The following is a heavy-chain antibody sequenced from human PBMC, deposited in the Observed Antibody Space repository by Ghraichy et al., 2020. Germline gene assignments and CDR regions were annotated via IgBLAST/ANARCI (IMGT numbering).Heavy chain of an antibody. CDR1: GGSISSGGYY. J-gene: IGHJ6*03. CDR3: ARARVGYCSSTSCYYYYYYMDV. CDR2: IYYSGST. V-gene: IGHV4-31*03. Sequence: LRLSCTVSGGSISSGGYYWSWIRQHPGKGLEWIGYIYYSGSTYYNPSLKSRVTISVDTSKNQFSLKLSSVTAADTAVYYCARARVGYCSSTSCYYYYYYMDVWGKGTTVTVSS. D-gene: IGHD2-2*01.